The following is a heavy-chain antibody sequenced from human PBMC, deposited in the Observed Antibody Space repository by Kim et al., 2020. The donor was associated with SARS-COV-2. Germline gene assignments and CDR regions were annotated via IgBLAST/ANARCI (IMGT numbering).Heavy chain of an antibody. D-gene: IGHD5-12*01. CDR1: GGSISSYY. CDR3: ARFRVATIPYYYYYGMDV. J-gene: IGHJ6*02. CDR2: IYYSGST. V-gene: IGHV4-59*13. Sequence: SETLSLTCTVSGGSISSYYWSWIRQPPGKGLEWIGYIYYSGSTNYNPSLKSRVTISVDTSKNQFSLKLSSVTAADTAVYYCARFRVATIPYYYYYGMDVWRRGTAFTLS.